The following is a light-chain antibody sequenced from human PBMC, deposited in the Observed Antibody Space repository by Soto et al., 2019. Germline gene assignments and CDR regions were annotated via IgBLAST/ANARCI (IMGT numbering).Light chain of an antibody. J-gene: IGLJ1*01. V-gene: IGLV2-14*01. CDR2: EVS. CDR3: SSYTGTSSYE. Sequence: QSVPTQPASVSRSPGQSITISCTGTSSDVGGYNYVSWYQQHPGKAPKLMIYEVSNRPSGVSNRFSGSKSGNTASLTISGLQADDEAAYYCSSYTGTSSYEFGSGTKVTVL. CDR1: SSDVGGYNY.